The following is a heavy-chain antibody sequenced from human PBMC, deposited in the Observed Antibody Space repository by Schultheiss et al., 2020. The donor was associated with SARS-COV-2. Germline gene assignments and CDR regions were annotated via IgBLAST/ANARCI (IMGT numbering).Heavy chain of an antibody. Sequence: GESLKISCAASGFTFSSYALSWVRQAPGRGLEWVSGISWNSGSIGYADSVKGRFTISRDNAKTSLVLQMNSLRAEDTAVYYCARVSWVRGPPGYWGQGTLVTVSS. V-gene: IGHV3-48*04. D-gene: IGHD3-10*01. J-gene: IGHJ4*02. CDR3: ARVSWVRGPPGY. CDR2: ISWNSGSI. CDR1: GFTFSSYA.